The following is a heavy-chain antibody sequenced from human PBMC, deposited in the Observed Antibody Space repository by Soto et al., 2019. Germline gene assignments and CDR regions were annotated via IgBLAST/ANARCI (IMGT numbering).Heavy chain of an antibody. CDR1: GGTFGRNA. D-gene: IGHD6-19*01. CDR2: IIPMFGTA. V-gene: IGHV1-69*13. CDR3: ARPQGSGWRFNALDF. J-gene: IGHJ3*01. Sequence: GASVKVFCKASGGTFGRNAINWVRQAHGQGLEWMGGIIPMFGTANHAQKFRDRIVITADESTNTAYLELNSLRYEDTAIYYCARPQGSGWRFNALDFWGHGTVVTVSS.